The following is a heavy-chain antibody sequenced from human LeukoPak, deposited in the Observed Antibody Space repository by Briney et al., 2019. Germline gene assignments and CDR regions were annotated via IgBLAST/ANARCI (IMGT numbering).Heavy chain of an antibody. CDR1: GGTFSSYV. V-gene: IGHV1-69*04. CDR2: IIPMLDIQ. J-gene: IGHJ4*02. D-gene: IGHD3-10*01. Sequence: ASVKVSCKASGGTFSSYVITWVRQAPGQGLEWMGRIIPMLDIQNYAQKFQGRVTITADKSTSTAYMELSSLRSEDTAVYYCASERGATQYFDYWGQGALVTVSS. CDR3: ASERGATQYFDY.